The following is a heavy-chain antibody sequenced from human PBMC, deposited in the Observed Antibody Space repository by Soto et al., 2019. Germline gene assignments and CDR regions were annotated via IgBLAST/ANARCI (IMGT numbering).Heavy chain of an antibody. V-gene: IGHV3-53*01. Sequence: GGSLRLSCAASGFTVSGNYMSWVRQAPGKGLEWVSIIYSGGDTYYAEPVKGRFTISRDNSKNTLYLQMNSLRAEDTAVYYCARSSNGGQYYGMDVWGQGTTVTVSS. CDR2: IYSGGDT. CDR1: GFTVSGNY. CDR3: ARSSNGGQYYGMDV. J-gene: IGHJ6*02. D-gene: IGHD2-2*01.